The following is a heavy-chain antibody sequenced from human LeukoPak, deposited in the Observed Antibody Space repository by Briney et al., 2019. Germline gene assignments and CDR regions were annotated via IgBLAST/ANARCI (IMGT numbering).Heavy chain of an antibody. J-gene: IGHJ6*03. Sequence: PGRSLRLSCTASGFTFGDYAMSWVPQASGKGREGVGRIRSKANRYATAYAASVKGRFTISRDDSKNTAYLHMNSLNTKDMGVYNGVRYYDSRGDDQSNGYFYIDGWGKGATVT. V-gene: IGHV3-73*01. D-gene: IGHD3-9*01. CDR3: VRYYDSRGDDQSNGYFYIDG. CDR1: GFTFGDYA. CDR2: IRSKANRYAT.